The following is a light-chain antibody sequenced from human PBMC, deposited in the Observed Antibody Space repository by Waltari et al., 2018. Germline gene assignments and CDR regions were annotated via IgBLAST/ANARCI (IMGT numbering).Light chain of an antibody. CDR2: AAS. J-gene: IGKJ1*01. CDR3: LQDFSYPRT. V-gene: IGKV1-6*01. CDR1: QGIGNE. Sequence: AIHMTQSPSSLSASVGYRVTITCRATQGIGNELGWYQQRPGRAPKVLIYAASSLQSGVPSRFSGSGSGTDFTLTISSLQPEDFATYFCLQDFSYPRTFGQGTKVENK.